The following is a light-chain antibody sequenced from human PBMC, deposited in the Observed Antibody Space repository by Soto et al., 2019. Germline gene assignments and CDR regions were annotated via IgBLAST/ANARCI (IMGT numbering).Light chain of an antibody. CDR1: SSDVGGYNY. Sequence: QSALTQPASVSGSPGQSITIACTGTSSDVGGYNYVSWYQQHPGKAPKLMIYEVSNRPSGVSNRFAGSKSGHTASLHISGLQAEDESYYYCSSYTSSSIDDVFGTGTKVTVL. CDR2: EVS. J-gene: IGLJ1*01. V-gene: IGLV2-14*01. CDR3: SSYTSSSIDDV.